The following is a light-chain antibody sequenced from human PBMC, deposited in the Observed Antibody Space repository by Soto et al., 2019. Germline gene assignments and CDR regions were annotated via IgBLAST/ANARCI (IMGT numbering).Light chain of an antibody. CDR3: SSYTSSSTPLYV. Sequence: QSVLTQPASVSGSPGQSITISCPGTSSDVGGYNYVSWYQQHPGKAPKLMIYDVSNRPSGVSNRFSGSKSGNTASLTISGLQAEDEADYYCSSYTSSSTPLYVFGPGSK. CDR2: DVS. J-gene: IGLJ1*01. V-gene: IGLV2-14*01. CDR1: SSDVGGYNY.